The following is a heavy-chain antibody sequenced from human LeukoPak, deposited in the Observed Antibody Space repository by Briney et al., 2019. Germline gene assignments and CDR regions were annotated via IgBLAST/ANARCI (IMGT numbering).Heavy chain of an antibody. D-gene: IGHD6-6*01. J-gene: IGHJ6*03. CDR3: ARVGIAAPYYYYYYMDV. V-gene: IGHV1-3*01. Sequence: ASVKVSCKASGYTFTNYAMHWVRQAPGQRLEWMGWINAGNGNTKYSQKFQGRVTITRDTSASTAYMELSSLRSEDTAVYYCARVGIAAPYYYYYYMDVWGKGTTVTVSS. CDR1: GYTFTNYA. CDR2: INAGNGNT.